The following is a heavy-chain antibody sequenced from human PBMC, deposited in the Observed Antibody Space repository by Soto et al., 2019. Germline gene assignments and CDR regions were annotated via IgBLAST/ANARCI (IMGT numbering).Heavy chain of an antibody. CDR2: ISAYNGNT. J-gene: IGHJ4*02. Sequence: QVQLVQSGAEVKKPGASVKVSCKASGYTFTSYGISWVRQAPGQGLEWMGWISAYNGNTNYAQKLQGRVTMTTDTSXXTAYMEPRSLRSDDTAVYYCARDRPSVWSSRPIDYWGQGTLVTVSS. V-gene: IGHV1-18*01. CDR1: GYTFTSYG. D-gene: IGHD6-13*01. CDR3: ARDRPSVWSSRPIDY.